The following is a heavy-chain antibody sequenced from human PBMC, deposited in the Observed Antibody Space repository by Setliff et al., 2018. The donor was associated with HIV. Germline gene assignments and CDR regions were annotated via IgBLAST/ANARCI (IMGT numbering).Heavy chain of an antibody. CDR3: ARHYYDNSLDY. Sequence: GASVKVSCKASGYTFTSYGISWVRQAPGQGLEWMGWISAYNGNTNYAQKLLGRVTMTTDTSTSTAYMELRSLRAEDTAVYYCARHYYDNSLDYWGQGTLVTVSS. D-gene: IGHD3-22*01. CDR2: ISAYNGNT. CDR1: GYTFTSYG. V-gene: IGHV1-18*01. J-gene: IGHJ4*02.